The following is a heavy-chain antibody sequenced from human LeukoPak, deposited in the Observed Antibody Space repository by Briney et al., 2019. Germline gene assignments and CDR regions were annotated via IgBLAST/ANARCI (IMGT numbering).Heavy chain of an antibody. CDR1: GGSISSSDYY. J-gene: IGHJ4*02. D-gene: IGHD5-18*01. V-gene: IGHV4-30-4*01. CDR2: IYYGGST. Sequence: PSQTLSLTCTVSGGSISSSDYYWSWIRQAPGKGLEWIGYIYYGGSTYYNPSLKSRVSISVDTSKNQFFLKLASVTVADTAVYYCARDALAWAQDTAFEYWGPGTLVTVSS. CDR3: ARDALAWAQDTAFEY.